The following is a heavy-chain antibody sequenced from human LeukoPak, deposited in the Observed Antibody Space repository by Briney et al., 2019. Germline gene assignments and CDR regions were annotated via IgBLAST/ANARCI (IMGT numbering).Heavy chain of an antibody. J-gene: IGHJ4*02. CDR3: VRVGDSSGWYFYFDY. D-gene: IGHD6-19*01. Sequence: PSETLSLTCTVSGGSISSSSYYWGWIRQPPGKGLEWIGNIYYSGSTNYNPSLKSRVTISVDTSKNQFSLKLSSVTAADTAVYYCVRVGDSSGWYFYFDYWGQGTLVTVSS. CDR2: IYYSGST. V-gene: IGHV4-61*05. CDR1: GGSISSSSYY.